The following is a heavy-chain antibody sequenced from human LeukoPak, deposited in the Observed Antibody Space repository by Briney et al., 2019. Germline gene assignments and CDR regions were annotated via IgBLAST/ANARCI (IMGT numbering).Heavy chain of an antibody. V-gene: IGHV3-11*04. J-gene: IGHJ4*02. Sequence: GGSLRLSCAASGFTFSDYYMSWIRQAPGKGLEWVSYMSSSGSTIYYADSVKGRFTISRDNAKNSLYLQMNSLRAEDTAVYYCAKESRQWLVLGGVDYWGQGTLVTVSS. CDR3: AKESRQWLVLGGVDY. D-gene: IGHD6-19*01. CDR1: GFTFSDYY. CDR2: MSSSGSTI.